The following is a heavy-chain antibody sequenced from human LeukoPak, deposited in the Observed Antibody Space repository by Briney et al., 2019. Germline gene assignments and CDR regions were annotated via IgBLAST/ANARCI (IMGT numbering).Heavy chain of an antibody. CDR1: GFTFSSYA. CDR2: ISSSSSYI. D-gene: IGHD6-13*01. Sequence: GGSLRLSCSASGFTFSSYAMYWVRQAPGKGLEWVSSISSSSSYIYYADSVKGRFTISRDNAKNSLYLQMNSLRAEDTAVYYCARDLYSILATAAGPSWGQGTLVTVSS. V-gene: IGHV3-21*01. CDR3: ARDLYSILATAAGPS. J-gene: IGHJ5*02.